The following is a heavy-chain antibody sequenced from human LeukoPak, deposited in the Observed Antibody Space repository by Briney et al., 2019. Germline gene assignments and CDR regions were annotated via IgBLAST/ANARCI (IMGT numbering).Heavy chain of an antibody. J-gene: IGHJ4*02. V-gene: IGHV1-2*04. CDR1: GYTFTGYY. CDR2: INPNSGGT. CDR3: ARDLFYGSGLDY. Sequence: ASVKVSCKASGYTFTGYYMHWVRQAPGQGLEWMGWINPNSGGTNYAQKFQGWATMTRDTSISTAYMELSRLRSDDTAVYYCARDLFYGSGLDYWGQGTLVTVSS. D-gene: IGHD3-10*01.